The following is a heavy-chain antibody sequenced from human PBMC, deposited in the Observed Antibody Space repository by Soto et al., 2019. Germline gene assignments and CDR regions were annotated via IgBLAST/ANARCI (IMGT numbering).Heavy chain of an antibody. CDR1: GFTFDDYA. V-gene: IGHV3-9*01. J-gene: IGHJ5*02. Sequence: GGSLRLSCAVSGFTFDDYAMHWVRQAPGKGLEWVSGISWNSGSIGYADSVKGRFTISRDNAKNSLYLQMNSLRAEDTALYYCAKGVLRVVPLHWFDPWGQGTLVTVSS. CDR2: ISWNSGSI. D-gene: IGHD3-10*01. CDR3: AKGVLRVVPLHWFDP.